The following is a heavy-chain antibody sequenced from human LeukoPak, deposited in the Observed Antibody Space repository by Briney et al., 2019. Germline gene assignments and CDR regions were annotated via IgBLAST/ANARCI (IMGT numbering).Heavy chain of an antibody. CDR3: ARDEGYFQH. CDR2: IWNDGSKK. CDR1: GFSFSRYG. V-gene: IGHV3-33*01. J-gene: IGHJ1*01. Sequence: PGRTLRLSCEGAGFSFSRYGMHWVRQAPGKGLEWVALIWNDGSKKYYADSVKGRFTISRDNAKNSLYLQMNSLRAEDTAVYYCARDEGYFQHWGQGTLVTVSS.